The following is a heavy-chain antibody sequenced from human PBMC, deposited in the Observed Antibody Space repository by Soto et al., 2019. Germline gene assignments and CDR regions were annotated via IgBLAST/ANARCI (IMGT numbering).Heavy chain of an antibody. CDR2: IKQDGSEK. V-gene: IGHV3-7*05. Sequence: EVQLVESGGGLVQPGGSLRLSCAASGFTFSSYWMSWVRQAPGKGLEWVANIKQDGSEKYYVDSVKGRFTISRDNAKNSLYLQMNSLRAEDTAVYYCARDLSVKQLVHGMDVWGQGTTVTVSS. J-gene: IGHJ6*02. CDR1: GFTFSSYW. D-gene: IGHD6-6*01. CDR3: ARDLSVKQLVHGMDV.